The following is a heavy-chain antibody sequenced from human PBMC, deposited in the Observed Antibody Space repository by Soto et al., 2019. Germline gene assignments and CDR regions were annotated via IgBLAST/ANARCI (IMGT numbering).Heavy chain of an antibody. CDR2: ISDSGGST. CDR1: GFTFKNYA. CDR3: AKVDTEMLTNYYYAMHX. Sequence: GGSLRLSCAASGFTFKNYAMSWVRQAPGKGLEWVAGISDSGGSTYYADSVKGRFTISRDNSRHMFYVQMNSLRAEDTAVYYCAKVDTEMLTNYYYAMHXWGQGTTVTVS. V-gene: IGHV3-23*01. D-gene: IGHD5-18*01. J-gene: IGHJ6*02.